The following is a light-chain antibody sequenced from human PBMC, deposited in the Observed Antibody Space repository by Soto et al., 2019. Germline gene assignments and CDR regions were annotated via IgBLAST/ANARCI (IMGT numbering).Light chain of an antibody. J-gene: IGKJ1*01. CDR1: QSVSTN. V-gene: IGKV3-15*01. Sequence: EIVLTQSPATLSVSRGERATLSCRASQSVSTNLAWYQQKLGQAPRVLIYGSSSRATGVPARFSGSGSGTELTLTISSLQSEDFAVYHCQQYNQCPGNFGQGTKVDI. CDR3: QQYNQCPGN. CDR2: GSS.